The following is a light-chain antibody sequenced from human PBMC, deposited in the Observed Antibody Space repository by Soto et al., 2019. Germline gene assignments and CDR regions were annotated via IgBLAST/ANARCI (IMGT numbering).Light chain of an antibody. CDR1: QSVRSN. J-gene: IGKJ1*01. CDR2: GAS. CDR3: QQFNNWPRT. V-gene: IGKV3-15*01. Sequence: EVVMTQSPATLSVSPGERVTLSCMASQSVRSNLAWYQQKPGQSPRLLIYGASTRATSIPASFSGSGSGTEFTLTISSLQSEDFAVYYCQQFNNWPRTFGQGTKVDIK.